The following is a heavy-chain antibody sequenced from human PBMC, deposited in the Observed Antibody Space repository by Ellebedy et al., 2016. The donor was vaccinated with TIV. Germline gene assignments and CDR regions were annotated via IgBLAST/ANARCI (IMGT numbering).Heavy chain of an antibody. Sequence: MPSETLSLTCAVYGGSFSGYSWSWIRKHPGKGLEWIGEINHRGSTSYNTSLKTRVTISVDTSQNQFSRKLSSVTAADTAVSYCARVVVPAAMLLYYYYAMDVWGQGTTVTVSS. CDR2: INHRGST. CDR3: ARVVVPAAMLLYYYYAMDV. CDR1: GGSFSGYS. V-gene: IGHV4-34*01. D-gene: IGHD2-2*01. J-gene: IGHJ6*02.